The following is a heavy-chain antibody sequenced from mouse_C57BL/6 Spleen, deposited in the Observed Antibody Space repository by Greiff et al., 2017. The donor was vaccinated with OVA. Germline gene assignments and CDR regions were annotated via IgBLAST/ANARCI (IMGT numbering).Heavy chain of an antibody. J-gene: IGHJ2*01. V-gene: IGHV1-81*01. CDR1: GYTFTSYG. D-gene: IGHD2-1*01. CDR2: IYPRSGNT. CDR3: ARQVDGNYGYYFDY. Sequence: SGAELARPGASVKLSCKASGYTFTSYGISWVKQRTGQGLEWIGEIYPRSGNTYYNEKFKGKATLTADKSSSTAYMELRSLTSEDSAVYFCARQVDGNYGYYFDYWGQGTTLTVSS.